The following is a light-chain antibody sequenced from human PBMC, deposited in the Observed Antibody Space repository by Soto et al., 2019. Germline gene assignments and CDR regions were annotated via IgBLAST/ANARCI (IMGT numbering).Light chain of an antibody. CDR3: QHYYSYPPP. CDR2: AAS. Sequence: DIQMTQSPSTRSGSVGDRVTITCLASQTISSWLAWYQQKPGKAPKLLIYAASTLQSGVPSRFSGRRSGTDFTLTLSCLQSEDFATYYCQHYYSYPPPFGGGTKADIK. J-gene: IGKJ4*01. V-gene: IGKV1-5*01. CDR1: QTISSW.